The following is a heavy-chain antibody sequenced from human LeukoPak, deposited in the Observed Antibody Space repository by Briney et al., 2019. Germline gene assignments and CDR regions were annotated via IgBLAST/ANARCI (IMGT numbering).Heavy chain of an antibody. CDR3: AKDVRSGWLQAFDL. CDR1: GFPFSSYA. CDR2: ISGSIGST. D-gene: IGHD5-12*01. Sequence: GGSLRLSCAASGFPFSSYAMSWVRQAPGKGLEWVSAISGSIGSTYYADSVKGRFTISTDNSKNTMYLELNSLRAEDTALYYCAKDVRSGWLQAFDLWGRGTLVTVSS. J-gene: IGHJ2*01. V-gene: IGHV3-23*01.